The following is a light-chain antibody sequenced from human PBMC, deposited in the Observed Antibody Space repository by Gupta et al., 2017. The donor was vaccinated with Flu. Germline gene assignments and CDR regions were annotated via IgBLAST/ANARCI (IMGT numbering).Light chain of an antibody. CDR3: QQYDDVPFT. CDR2: WAT. CDR1: QSVLYDSTEKDY. Sequence: SLGERATINCKSSQSVLYDSTEKDYLSWYQQKPGQPPKLLISWATTRESGVPDRFSDSGSGTDFTLTIASLQAEDVAVYYCQQYDDVPFTFGGGTKVEIK. J-gene: IGKJ4*01. V-gene: IGKV4-1*01.